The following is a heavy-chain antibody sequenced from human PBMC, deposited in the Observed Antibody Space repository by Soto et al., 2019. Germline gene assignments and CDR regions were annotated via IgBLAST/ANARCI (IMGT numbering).Heavy chain of an antibody. D-gene: IGHD3-9*01. CDR2: MSSDGTTI. V-gene: IGHV3-30-3*01. CDR1: AFTFSDFA. J-gene: IGHJ6*02. CDR3: ARAGFHFGLDV. Sequence: QVQLLESGGGVVQPGRSLRLSCAASAFTFSDFAMHWVRQAPGKGLEWMAVMSSDGTTIYYAGSVKGRFTISRDNFKSTLYLQMNSLRPDDTAVYSCARAGFHFGLDVWVLGTTVTVS.